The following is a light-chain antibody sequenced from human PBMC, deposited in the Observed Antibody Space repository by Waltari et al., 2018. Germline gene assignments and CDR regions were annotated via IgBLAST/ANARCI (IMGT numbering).Light chain of an antibody. J-gene: IGKJ2*02. CDR1: QGIISY. CDR3: QQLKSYPRT. V-gene: IGKV1-9*01. Sequence: DIQLTRSPSFLSASVGDRVTITCRASQGIISYLAWYQQKPGKAPKVLIYGASTLQRGVPSRCSGSGSGTEFTLTISSLQPEDFATYYCQQLKSYPRTFGQGTKLEIK. CDR2: GAS.